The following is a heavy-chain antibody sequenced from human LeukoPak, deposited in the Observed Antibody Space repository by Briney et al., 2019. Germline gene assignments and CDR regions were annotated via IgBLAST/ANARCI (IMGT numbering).Heavy chain of an antibody. CDR1: GGSISSYY. CDR2: IYYSGST. CDR3: ARDRSEEYSNYFDY. J-gene: IGHJ4*02. D-gene: IGHD4-11*01. V-gene: IGHV4-59*01. Sequence: SQTLSLTCTVYGGSISSYYWSWIRQPPGKGLEWIGYIYYSGSTNYNPPLKSRVTISVDTSKNQFSLKLSSVTAVHTRVYYPARDRSEEYSNYFDYWGQGTLVTVSS.